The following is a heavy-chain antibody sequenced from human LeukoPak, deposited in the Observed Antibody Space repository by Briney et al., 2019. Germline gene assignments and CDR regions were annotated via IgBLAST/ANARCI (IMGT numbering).Heavy chain of an antibody. Sequence: SLRLSCAASGFTFDDYAMHWVRQAPGKGLEWVSGISWNSGSIVYADSVQGRFTISRYNAKNSLYLQMNSLRGEDMALYYCAKGLVGSSIADFFDYWGRGILVTVSS. V-gene: IGHV3-9*03. CDR3: AKGLVGSSIADFFDY. CDR2: ISWNSGSI. CDR1: GFTFDDYA. J-gene: IGHJ4*02. D-gene: IGHD6-6*01.